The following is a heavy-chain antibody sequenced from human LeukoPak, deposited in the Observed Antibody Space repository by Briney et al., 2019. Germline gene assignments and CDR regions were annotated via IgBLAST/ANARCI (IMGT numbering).Heavy chain of an antibody. Sequence: PGGSLRLSCAAFGFTFSTYAMSWVRQAPGKGLEWVSGIIGSGSSTYYADPVKGRFTISRDNSKNTLYLQMNSLRAEDTAVYYCAKDGGVVLITHDAFDIWGQGTMVTVSS. CDR2: IIGSGSST. CDR1: GFTFSTYA. CDR3: AKDGGVVLITHDAFDI. J-gene: IGHJ3*02. D-gene: IGHD3-22*01. V-gene: IGHV3-23*01.